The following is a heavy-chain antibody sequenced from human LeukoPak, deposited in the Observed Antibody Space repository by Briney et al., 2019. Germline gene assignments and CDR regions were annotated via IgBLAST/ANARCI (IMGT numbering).Heavy chain of an antibody. V-gene: IGHV3-21*01. CDR1: GFTFSPYG. J-gene: IGHJ4*02. Sequence: GGSLRLSCAASGFTFSPYGMNWVRQAPGKGLEWVSSISSGATYIYYADSVKGRFTISRDNAQNSLFLQMNSLRDEDTAVYYCARVSDGSYSEFDSWGQGTLVTVSS. D-gene: IGHD1-26*01. CDR3: ARVSDGSYSEFDS. CDR2: ISSGATYI.